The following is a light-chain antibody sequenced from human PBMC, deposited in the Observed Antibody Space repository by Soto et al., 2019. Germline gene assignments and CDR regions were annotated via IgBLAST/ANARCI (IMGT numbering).Light chain of an antibody. CDR1: QGISSY. CDR2: AAS. J-gene: IGKJ1*01. V-gene: IGKV1-8*01. CDR3: QQSYSTLWT. Sequence: AIRMTQSPSSFAASTGDRVTITCRASQGISSYLAWYQQKPGKAPKLLIYAASSLQSGVPSRFSGSGSGTDFTLTISSLQPEDFATYYCQQSYSTLWTFGQGTTGDIK.